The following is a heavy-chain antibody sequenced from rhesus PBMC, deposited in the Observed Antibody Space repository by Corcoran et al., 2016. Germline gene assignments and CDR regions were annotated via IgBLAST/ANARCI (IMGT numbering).Heavy chain of an antibody. CDR2: NKNKANGETV. J-gene: IGHJ4*01. Sequence: EVRLVESGGGLVQPGGSLRLSCAASGFIFSVFFLSWVRAAPGEGPEWVGLNKNKANGETVEYAASVKGRFTISRDDSNSIVSLQMNSLKTEDTAVYYCARDFRAEHTFDYWGQGVLVTVSS. V-gene: IGHV3-116*02. CDR3: ARDFRAEHTFDY. CDR1: GFIFSVFF. D-gene: IGHD1-38*01.